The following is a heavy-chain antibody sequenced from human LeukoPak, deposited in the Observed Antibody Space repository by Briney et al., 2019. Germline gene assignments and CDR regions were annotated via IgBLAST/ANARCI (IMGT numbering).Heavy chain of an antibody. CDR1: GYTFTSYG. CDR3: AREYSSSWYDY. D-gene: IGHD6-13*01. Sequence: ASVKVSCKASGYTFTSYGISWVRQAPGQGLEWMGWISAYNGNTNYAQKLQGRVTMTTDTSTSTAYVELRSLRSDDTAVYYCAREYSSSWYDYWGQGTLVTVSS. CDR2: ISAYNGNT. V-gene: IGHV1-18*01. J-gene: IGHJ4*02.